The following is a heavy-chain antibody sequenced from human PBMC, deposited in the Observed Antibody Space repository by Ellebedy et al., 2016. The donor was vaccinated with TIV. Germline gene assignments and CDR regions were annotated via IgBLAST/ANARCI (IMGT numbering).Heavy chain of an antibody. CDR3: ARGGMDV. CDR2: IYYSGRT. V-gene: IGHV4-59*01. CDR1: GGSISSYY. Sequence: MPGGSLRLSCTVSGGSISSYYWSWIRQPPGKGLEWIGYIYYSGRTNYNPSLKSRVTISVDTSKNQFSLKLSSVTAADTAVYYCARGGMDVWGQGTTVTVSS. J-gene: IGHJ6*02.